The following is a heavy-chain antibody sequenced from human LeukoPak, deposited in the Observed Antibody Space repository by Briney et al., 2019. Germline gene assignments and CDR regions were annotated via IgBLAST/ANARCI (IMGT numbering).Heavy chain of an antibody. CDR2: IRSKANSYAT. V-gene: IGHV3-73*01. D-gene: IGHD3-22*01. J-gene: IGHJ4*02. CDR3: SYYYDSSGFFSY. CDR1: GFTFSGSA. Sequence: GGSLRLSCAASGFTFSGSAMHWVRQASGKGLEWVGRIRSKANSYATAYAASVKGRFTISRDDSKNTAYLQMNSLKTEDTAVYYCSYYYDSSGFFSYWGQGTLVTVSP.